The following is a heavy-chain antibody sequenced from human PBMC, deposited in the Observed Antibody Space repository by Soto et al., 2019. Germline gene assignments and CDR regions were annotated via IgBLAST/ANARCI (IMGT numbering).Heavy chain of an antibody. V-gene: IGHV4-61*03. Sequence: SETLSLTCIVSGDSVTSGSYYWTWLRQPPGKGLEWIGYISYAGRTKYNPSLQSRVTISVDTSKNDFSLNLSSVTAADTAVYFCAREWGLLPYYVMNVWGHGTAVTVS. D-gene: IGHD7-27*01. CDR3: AREWGLLPYYVMNV. J-gene: IGHJ6*02. CDR2: ISYAGRT. CDR1: GDSVTSGSYY.